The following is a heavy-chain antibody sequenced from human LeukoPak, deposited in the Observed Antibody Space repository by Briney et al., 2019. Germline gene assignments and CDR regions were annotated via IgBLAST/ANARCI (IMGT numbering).Heavy chain of an antibody. CDR3: ASRPRADMGPLDY. CDR1: GFTFSSCA. J-gene: IGHJ4*02. D-gene: IGHD1-14*01. Sequence: RRCLRPSCAVSGFTFSSCAMTCVRQAPGGGLGWVACITSDSTRTYYTHTVKGRFTISRDNSKNTLYLQMNSLRADETAIYYCASRPRADMGPLDYWGQGTLVTVST. V-gene: IGHV3-23*01. CDR2: ITSDSTRT.